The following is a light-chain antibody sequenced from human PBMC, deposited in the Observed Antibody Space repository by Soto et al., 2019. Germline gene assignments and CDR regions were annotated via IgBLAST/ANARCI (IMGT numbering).Light chain of an antibody. CDR2: GSS. V-gene: IGKV1-39*01. CDR1: QTISNY. J-gene: IGKJ3*01. CDR3: QQSYNVPFT. Sequence: DIQMTQSPASLAASLGDRITISCRASQTISNYLNWYHQKPGEAPKILIYGSSTLQSGVPSTFSGSGTGTEFTLSISSLQPKDFGTYYCQQSYNVPFTFGPGT.